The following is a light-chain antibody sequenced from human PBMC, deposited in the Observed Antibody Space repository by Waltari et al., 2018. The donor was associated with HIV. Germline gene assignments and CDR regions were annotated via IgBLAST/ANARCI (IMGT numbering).Light chain of an antibody. V-gene: IGLV1-40*01. J-gene: IGLJ3*02. CDR3: QSYDSSLSTSV. Sequence: QSVLTQPPSVSGAPGQRVTISCTGSRSNIGAGYDVHWYQQLPGTAPKLLIYGNTNRPSGVPDRYSGSKSGTSASLAITGLQAEDEADYYCQSYDSSLSTSVFGGGTKLTVL. CDR1: RSNIGAGYD. CDR2: GNT.